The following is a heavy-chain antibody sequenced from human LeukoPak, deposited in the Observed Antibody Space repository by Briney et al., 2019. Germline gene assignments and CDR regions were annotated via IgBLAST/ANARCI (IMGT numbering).Heavy chain of an antibody. CDR1: GYTFTSYG. V-gene: IGHV1-18*01. CDR3: ARFASLYSRSWYYAFDI. Sequence: SVKVSCKASGYTFTSYGISWVRQAPGQGLEWMGWISAYKGNTNYAQKLQGRVTMTTDTSTSTAYMELSSLRSEDTAVYYCARFASLYSRSWYYAFDIWGQGTMVTVSS. CDR2: ISAYKGNT. D-gene: IGHD6-13*01. J-gene: IGHJ3*02.